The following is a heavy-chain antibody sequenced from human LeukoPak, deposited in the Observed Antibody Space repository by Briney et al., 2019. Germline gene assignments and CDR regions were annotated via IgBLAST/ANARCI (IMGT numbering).Heavy chain of an antibody. Sequence: GASVKVSCKASGYSFTSYGISWVRQAPGQGLEWVGWISVYNGNTNYAQKLQGRVTMTTDTSTSTAYMELRSLRSDDTAVYYCARVLSRVVTAIMDVWGKGTTVTVSS. J-gene: IGHJ6*03. CDR1: GYSFTSYG. V-gene: IGHV1-18*01. D-gene: IGHD2-21*02. CDR3: ARVLSRVVTAIMDV. CDR2: ISVYNGNT.